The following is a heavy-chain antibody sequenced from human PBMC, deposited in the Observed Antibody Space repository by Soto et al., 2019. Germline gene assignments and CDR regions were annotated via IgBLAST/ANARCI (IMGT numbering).Heavy chain of an antibody. CDR2: IIPIFGTA. J-gene: IGHJ4*02. CDR1: GGTFSSYA. CDR3: ARALMTTVVTYYFDY. Sequence: GASVKVSCKASGGTFSSYAISWVRQAPGQGLEWMGGIIPIFGTANYAQKFQGRVTITADESTSTAYMELSSLRSEDTAVYYCARALMTTVVTYYFDYWGQGTLVTVSS. D-gene: IGHD4-17*01. V-gene: IGHV1-69*13.